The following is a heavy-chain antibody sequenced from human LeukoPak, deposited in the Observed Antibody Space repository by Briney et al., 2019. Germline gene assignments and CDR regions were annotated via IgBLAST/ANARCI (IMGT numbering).Heavy chain of an antibody. CDR2: IIPIVDVP. CDR1: GYTFTGYY. V-gene: IGHV1-69*04. J-gene: IGHJ4*02. Sequence: SVKVSCKTSGYTFTGYYVHWVRQAPGQGLEWMGRIIPIVDVPNYAQKFQGRVTITADKSTRTAYMELSNLRSEDTAVYYCARGVGHSDFDYWGQGTLVTVSS. CDR3: ARGVGHSDFDY.